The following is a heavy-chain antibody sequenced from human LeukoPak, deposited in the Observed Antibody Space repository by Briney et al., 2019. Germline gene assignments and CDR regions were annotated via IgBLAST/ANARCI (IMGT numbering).Heavy chain of an antibody. CDR1: GFTFSTYG. V-gene: IGHV3-30*02. CDR3: AKEGYSSGWYEDY. D-gene: IGHD6-19*01. Sequence: PGGSLRLSCAAAGFTFSTYGIQWVRQAPGMGLEWVAFIRYDGSNKYYADSVKGRFTISRDNFMNTVYLQMNSLRPEDTAVYYCAKEGYSSGWYEDYWGQGTLVTVSS. J-gene: IGHJ4*02. CDR2: IRYDGSNK.